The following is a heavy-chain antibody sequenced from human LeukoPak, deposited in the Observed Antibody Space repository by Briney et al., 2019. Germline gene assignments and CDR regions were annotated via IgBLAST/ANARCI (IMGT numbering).Heavy chain of an antibody. CDR3: ARINVDIVATRSKKNYYYYYYMDV. CDR2: IKQDGSEK. CDR1: GFTFSSYW. Sequence: PGGSLRLSCAASGFTFSSYWMSWVRQAPGKGLEWVANIKQDGSEKYYVDSVKGRFTISRDNAKNSLYLQMNSLRAEDTAVYYCARINVDIVATRSKKNYYYYYYMDVWGKGTTVTVSS. V-gene: IGHV3-7*01. D-gene: IGHD5-12*01. J-gene: IGHJ6*03.